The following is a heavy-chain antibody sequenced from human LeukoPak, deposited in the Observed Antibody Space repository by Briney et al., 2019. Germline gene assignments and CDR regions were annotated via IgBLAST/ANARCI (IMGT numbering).Heavy chain of an antibody. CDR3: ARETDTAMVPPLDY. D-gene: IGHD5-18*01. Sequence: GGSLRLSCAASGFTFSSYWMSWVRQAPGKGLEWVANIKQDGSEKYYVDSVKGRFTISRDNAKNSLYLQMNSLRAEDTAVYYCARETDTAMVPPLDYWGQGTLVTVSS. CDR2: IKQDGSEK. CDR1: GFTFSSYW. V-gene: IGHV3-7*01. J-gene: IGHJ4*02.